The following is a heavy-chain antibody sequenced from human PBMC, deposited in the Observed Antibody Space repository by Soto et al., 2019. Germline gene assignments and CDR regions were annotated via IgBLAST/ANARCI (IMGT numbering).Heavy chain of an antibody. D-gene: IGHD2-15*01. CDR2: IYPGDSDT. CDR1: GYSFTSYW. Sequence: GESLKISCKGSGYSFTSYWIGWVRQMPGKGLEGMGIIYPGDSDTRYSPAFQGRVTIPANKSISTAYLQWSSRKASDAAMYYCARTGYCSGGSCCIDAFDIWGQGTMVTVSS. J-gene: IGHJ3*02. CDR3: ARTGYCSGGSCCIDAFDI. V-gene: IGHV5-51*01.